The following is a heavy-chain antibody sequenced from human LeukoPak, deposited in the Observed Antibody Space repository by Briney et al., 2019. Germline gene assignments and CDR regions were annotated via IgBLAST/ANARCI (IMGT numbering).Heavy chain of an antibody. V-gene: IGHV4-31*03. CDR3: ARADYGHWFDP. J-gene: IGHJ5*02. Sequence: SETLSLTCTVSGGSISSGGYYWSWIRQHPGKGLEWIGYTYYSGSTYYNPSLKSRVTISVDTSKNQFSLKLSSVTAADTAVYYCARADYGHWFDPWGQGTLVTVSS. CDR2: TYYSGST. CDR1: GGSISSGGYY. D-gene: IGHD4-17*01.